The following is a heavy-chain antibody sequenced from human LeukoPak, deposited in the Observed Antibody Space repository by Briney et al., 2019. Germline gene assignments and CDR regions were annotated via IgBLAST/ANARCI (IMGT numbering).Heavy chain of an antibody. V-gene: IGHV4-59*01. J-gene: IGHJ4*02. Sequence: SETLSLTGTVSGGSIISYSWSWIRQPPGKGLEWIGYISYSGSTNYNPSLQSRVTMSVNTSKNQFSLRLSSVTAADTAVYYCAREPTLTTFGYWGQGALVTVSS. CDR1: GGSIISYS. CDR3: AREPTLTTFGY. CDR2: ISYSGST. D-gene: IGHD4-17*01.